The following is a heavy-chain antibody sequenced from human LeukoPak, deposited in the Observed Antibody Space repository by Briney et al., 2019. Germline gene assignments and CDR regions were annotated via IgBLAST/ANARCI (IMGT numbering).Heavy chain of an antibody. J-gene: IGHJ4*02. Sequence: AGGSLGLSCAASGFTFSSYAMSWVRQAPGKGLEWVSAISGSGGSTYYADSVKGRFTISRDNSKNTLYLQMNSLRAEDTAVYYCAAHYYDSSGYYRGSDYFDYWGQGTLVTVSS. CDR3: AAHYYDSSGYYRGSDYFDY. D-gene: IGHD3-22*01. V-gene: IGHV3-23*01. CDR2: ISGSGGST. CDR1: GFTFSSYA.